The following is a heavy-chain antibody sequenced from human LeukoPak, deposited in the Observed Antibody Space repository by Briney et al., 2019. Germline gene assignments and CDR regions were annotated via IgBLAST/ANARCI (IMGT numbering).Heavy chain of an antibody. CDR2: MYTGGTP. D-gene: IGHD6-13*01. CDR1: GFSXXXNY. V-gene: IGHV3-53*01. J-gene: IGHJ4*02. Sequence: LXXAXSGFSXXXNYIXWVRQAPGKGLEWVSVMYTGGTPYYADSVKGRFTISRDISKNTLYLQMTSLRAEDTAVYYCARGAATGPTLGFDYWGQGTLVTVSS. CDR3: ARGAATGPTLGFDY.